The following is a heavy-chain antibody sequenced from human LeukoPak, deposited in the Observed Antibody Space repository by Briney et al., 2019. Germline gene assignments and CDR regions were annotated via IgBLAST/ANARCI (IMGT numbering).Heavy chain of an antibody. V-gene: IGHV1-2*02. D-gene: IGHD4-17*01. CDR3: VRKGEKYGDYDY. J-gene: IGHJ4*02. Sequence: ASVKVSCKASGYPFPGYYLHWVGPAPGQGLEWMGWILPSSGGPYYAQKFQGRITMSRDTSISTAYMERSSLTSDDTAVYYCVRKGEKYGDYDYWGQRALVTVSS. CDR1: GYPFPGYY. CDR2: ILPSSGGP.